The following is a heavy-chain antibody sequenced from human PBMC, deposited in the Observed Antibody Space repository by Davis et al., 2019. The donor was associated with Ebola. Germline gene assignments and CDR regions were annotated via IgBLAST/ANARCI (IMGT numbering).Heavy chain of an antibody. V-gene: IGHV3-23*01. D-gene: IGHD1-14*01. CDR1: GITFSSYG. CDR3: AKVRIDVGAFDI. Sequence: GESLKISCAATGITFSSYGMSWVRQAPGKGLEWVSSISGGGGSTHYADSVKGRFTISRDNAKNTLYLQMNSLRAEDTALYYCAKVRIDVGAFDIWGQGTMVTVSS. J-gene: IGHJ3*02. CDR2: ISGGGGST.